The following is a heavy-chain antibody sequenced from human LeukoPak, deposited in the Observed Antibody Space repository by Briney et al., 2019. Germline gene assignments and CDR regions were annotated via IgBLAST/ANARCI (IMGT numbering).Heavy chain of an antibody. J-gene: IGHJ6*03. CDR2: ISSSSSYI. CDR1: GFTFSSYS. Sequence: GGSLRLSCAASGFTFSSYSMNWVRQAPGKGLEWVSSISSSSSYIYYADSVKGRFTISRDNAKNSLYPQMNSLRAEDTAVYYCARVGSSGWDYYMDVWGKGTTVTVSS. V-gene: IGHV3-21*01. D-gene: IGHD6-19*01. CDR3: ARVGSSGWDYYMDV.